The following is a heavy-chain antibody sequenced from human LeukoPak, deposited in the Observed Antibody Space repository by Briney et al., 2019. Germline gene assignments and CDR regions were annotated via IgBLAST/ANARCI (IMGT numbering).Heavy chain of an antibody. V-gene: IGHV3-30*02. CDR1: GFTFSSYG. Sequence: GGSLRLSCAASGFTFSSYGMHWVRQAPGKGLEWVAFIRYDGSNKYYADSVKRRFTISRDNSKNTLYLQMNSLRAEDTAVYYCAKDLAYRIAVAGDFDYWGQGTLVTVSS. D-gene: IGHD6-19*01. J-gene: IGHJ4*02. CDR3: AKDLAYRIAVAGDFDY. CDR2: IRYDGSNK.